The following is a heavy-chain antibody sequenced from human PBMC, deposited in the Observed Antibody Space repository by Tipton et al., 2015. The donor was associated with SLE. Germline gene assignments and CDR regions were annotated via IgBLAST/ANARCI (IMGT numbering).Heavy chain of an antibody. D-gene: IGHD5-18*01. CDR3: ARAGYSYDSGYYFDH. J-gene: IGHJ4*02. CDR2: IYYSGST. Sequence: TLSLTCTVSGGSISSGDYYWSWIRQPPGNGLEWIGYIYYSGSTYYNPSLKSRVTISVDTSKNQFSLKLSSMTAADTAVYYCARAGYSYDSGYYFDHWGQGTLVTVSS. CDR1: GGSISSGDYY. V-gene: IGHV4-30-4*01.